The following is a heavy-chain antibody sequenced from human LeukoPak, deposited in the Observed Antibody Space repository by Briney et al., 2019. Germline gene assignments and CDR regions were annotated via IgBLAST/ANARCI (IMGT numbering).Heavy chain of an antibody. D-gene: IGHD3-22*01. V-gene: IGHV3-7*01. Sequence: GGSLRLSCAASGFTFSRYWMSWVRQAPGKGLEWVANIKQDGSEKNYVDSVKGRFTISRDNAKNSLYLQMNSLRAEDTAVYYCARRALTYYYDSSGYYGAGAFDIWGQGTTVTVSS. CDR1: GFTFSRYW. J-gene: IGHJ3*02. CDR2: IKQDGSEK. CDR3: ARRALTYYYDSSGYYGAGAFDI.